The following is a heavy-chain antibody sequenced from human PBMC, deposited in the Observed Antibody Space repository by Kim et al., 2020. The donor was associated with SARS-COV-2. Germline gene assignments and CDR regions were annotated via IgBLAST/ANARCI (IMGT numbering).Heavy chain of an antibody. D-gene: IGHD1-26*01. Sequence: GESLKISCKGSGYSFTSYWISWVRQMPGKGLEWMGRIDPSDSYTNYSPSFQGHVTISADKSISTAYLQWSSLKASDTAMYYCATQPIRNSGSYGNLADYWGQGTLVTVPS. V-gene: IGHV5-10-1*01. CDR3: ATQPIRNSGSYGNLADY. CDR2: IDPSDSYT. J-gene: IGHJ4*02. CDR1: GYSFTSYW.